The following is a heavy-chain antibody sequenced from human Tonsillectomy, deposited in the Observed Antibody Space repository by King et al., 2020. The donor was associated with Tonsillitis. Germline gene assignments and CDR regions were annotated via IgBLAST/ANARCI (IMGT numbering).Heavy chain of an antibody. J-gene: IGHJ6*03. CDR1: GSTFISYA. CDR3: ARPFYDFWSGYGAYHYMDV. V-gene: IGHV3-30*03. Sequence: VQLVESGGGVVQPGGSRRLSCAASGSTFISYAMHWVRQAPGKGLECGALISYDGSNRYDVVSVKGIFTISREPSNKTLYLQMNSLRGEDTAVYYCARPFYDFWSGYGAYHYMDVWGKGATVTVSS. D-gene: IGHD3-3*01. CDR2: ISYDGSNR.